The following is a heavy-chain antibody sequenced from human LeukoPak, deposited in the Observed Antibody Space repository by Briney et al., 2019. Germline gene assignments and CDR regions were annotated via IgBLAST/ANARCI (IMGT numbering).Heavy chain of an antibody. CDR1: QFIFSHYA. V-gene: IGHV3-33*06. D-gene: IGHD4-11*01. Sequence: PGKSLTLSCTASQFIFSHYAMHWVRQAPGKGLEWVAVIWHDGSSRYYGDSVKGRFTISRDNSQNTVYLQMNSLRAEDTAVYFCAKDAQRGFDYSNSLQHWGQGTLVTVSS. CDR2: IWHDGSSR. CDR3: AKDAQRGFDYSNSLQH. J-gene: IGHJ1*01.